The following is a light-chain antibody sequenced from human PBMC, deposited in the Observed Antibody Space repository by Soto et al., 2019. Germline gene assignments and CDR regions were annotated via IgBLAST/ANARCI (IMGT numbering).Light chain of an antibody. V-gene: IGKV3-20*01. J-gene: IGKJ1*01. CDR3: QQHDTSPWT. CDR2: GAS. Sequence: EIVLTQSPGTLSLSPGERATLSCRASQSISSSYLAIAWYQQKPGQPPRLLIYGASSRATGIPDRFSGSGSATAFTLTISSLEPEDFPVYYCQQHDTSPWTFGQGTRVDIK. CDR1: QSISSSY.